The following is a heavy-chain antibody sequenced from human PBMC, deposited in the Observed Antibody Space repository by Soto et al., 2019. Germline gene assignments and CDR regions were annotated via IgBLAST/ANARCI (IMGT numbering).Heavy chain of an antibody. Sequence: QITLKESGPTLVKPTQTLTLPCTFSGFSLSTFGVGVGWIRQPPGKALEWLALISWDVDKRYSPSLRSRLTITKDTSKNQVVLTMTTLDPLDTATYFCAVSKTILGFDTWCQGTLVTVSS. CDR2: ISWDVDK. CDR1: GFSLSTFGVG. D-gene: IGHD3-3*01. J-gene: IGHJ5*02. CDR3: AVSKTILGFDT. V-gene: IGHV2-5*02.